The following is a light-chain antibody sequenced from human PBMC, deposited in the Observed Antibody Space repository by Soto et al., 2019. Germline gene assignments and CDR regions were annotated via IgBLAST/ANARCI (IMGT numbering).Light chain of an antibody. Sequence: SPATVSLPKRERATLPCRASQSVSNNYLAWYQQKPGQCPRLLIYGASSRATGIPDRFSGSGSGTDFTLTINRLEPEDFAMYYCQQYGSSSVWTFCQVSIVDIK. CDR2: GAS. CDR1: QSVSNNY. CDR3: QQYGSSSVWT. J-gene: IGKJ1*01. V-gene: IGKV3-20*01.